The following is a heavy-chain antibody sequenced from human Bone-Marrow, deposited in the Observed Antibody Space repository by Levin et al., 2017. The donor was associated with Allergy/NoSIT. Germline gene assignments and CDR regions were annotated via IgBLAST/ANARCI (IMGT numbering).Heavy chain of an antibody. CDR2: ISYDGSNK. V-gene: IGHV3-30*18. Sequence: GESLKISCAASGFTFSSYGMHWVRQAPGKGLEWVAVISYDGSNKYYADSVKGRFTISRDNSKNTLYLQMNSLRAEDTAVYYCAKDIGHRVWIGYYYYGMDVWGQGTTVTVSS. CDR3: AKDIGHRVWIGYYYYGMDV. D-gene: IGHD1-1*01. CDR1: GFTFSSYG. J-gene: IGHJ6*02.